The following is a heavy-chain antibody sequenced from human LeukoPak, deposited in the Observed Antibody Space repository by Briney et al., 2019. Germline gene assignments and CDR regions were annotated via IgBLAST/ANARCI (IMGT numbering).Heavy chain of an antibody. CDR3: VRISCGHSGSVSYNH. D-gene: IGHD2-15*01. CDR2: ISHTEGT. Sequence: PSETLSLTCGVFGVSINDYYWSWIRQSPGKGLEWIGEISHTEGTRYNPSLESRVTMSVVSSENQLSLKLIFVTAADRAGYFCVRISCGHSGSVSYNHGGLGTLVTVSS. CDR1: GVSINDYY. J-gene: IGHJ4*02. V-gene: IGHV4-34*01.